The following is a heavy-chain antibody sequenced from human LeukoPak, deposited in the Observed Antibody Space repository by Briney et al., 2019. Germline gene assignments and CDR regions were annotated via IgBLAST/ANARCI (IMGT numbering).Heavy chain of an antibody. CDR1: GFTFSSYG. D-gene: IGHD2-15*01. CDR3: ARSRGYCSGGSCYSEGPYYYYYYYMDV. CDR2: ISGSGGST. V-gene: IGHV3-23*01. J-gene: IGHJ6*03. Sequence: GGTLRLSCAASGFTFSSYGMSWVRQAPGKGLEWVSAISGSGGSTYYADSVKGRFTISRDNSKNTLYLQMNSLRAEDTAVYYCARSRGYCSGGSCYSEGPYYYYYYYMDVWGKGTTVTVSS.